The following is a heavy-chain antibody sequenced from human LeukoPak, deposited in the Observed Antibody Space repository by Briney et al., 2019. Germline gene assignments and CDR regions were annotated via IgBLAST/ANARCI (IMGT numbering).Heavy chain of an antibody. Sequence: SETLSLTCAVSGYSISSNYFWGWIRQPPGKGLEWIGYIYHSGSTYYNPSLKSRVTISVDRSKNQFSLKLSSVTAADTAVYYCARGPDSSSFDAFDIWGQGAMVTVSS. D-gene: IGHD6-13*01. CDR2: IYHSGST. V-gene: IGHV4-28*03. J-gene: IGHJ3*02. CDR3: ARGPDSSSFDAFDI. CDR1: GYSISSNYF.